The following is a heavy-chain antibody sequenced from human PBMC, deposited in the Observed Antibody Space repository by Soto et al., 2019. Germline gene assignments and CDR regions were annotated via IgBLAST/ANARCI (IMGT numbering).Heavy chain of an antibody. J-gene: IGHJ4*02. CDR3: APWFGAFDY. V-gene: IGHV3-30*03. CDR1: GFTFSSYG. Sequence: QVQLVESGGGVVRPGRSLRLSCAASGFTFSSYGMHWVRQAPGKGLEWVAVISYDGSNKYYADSVKGRSTISRDNSKNKLYLQMNSLRAEDTAVYYCAPWFGAFDYWGQGTLVTVSS. D-gene: IGHD3-10*01. CDR2: ISYDGSNK.